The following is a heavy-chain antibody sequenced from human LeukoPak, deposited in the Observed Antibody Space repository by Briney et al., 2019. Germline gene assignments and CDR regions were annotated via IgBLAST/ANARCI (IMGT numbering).Heavy chain of an antibody. D-gene: IGHD3-3*01. CDR2: IYYTGST. J-gene: IGHJ4*02. CDR1: GGSISSSSYY. Sequence: SETLSLTCAVPGGSISSSSYYWGWIRQPPGKGLEWMGNIYYTGSTYYNPSLKSRVTISVDTSKNQFSLKLSSVTAADTAVYYCARAPLYYDFWSGPPALFDYWGQGTLVTVSS. V-gene: IGHV4-39*07. CDR3: ARAPLYYDFWSGPPALFDY.